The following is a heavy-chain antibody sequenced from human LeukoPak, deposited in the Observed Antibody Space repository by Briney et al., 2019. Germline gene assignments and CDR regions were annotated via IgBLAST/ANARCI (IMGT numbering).Heavy chain of an antibody. Sequence: GGSLRLSCAASGFTFSSYGMHWVRQAPGKGLEWVAVIWYDGSNKYYADSVKGRFTISRDNSKNTLFLQMNSLRAEDTAVYYCASTSGWYEPIDYWGQGTLVTVSS. CDR2: IWYDGSNK. CDR3: ASTSGWYEPIDY. V-gene: IGHV3-33*01. CDR1: GFTFSSYG. J-gene: IGHJ4*02. D-gene: IGHD6-19*01.